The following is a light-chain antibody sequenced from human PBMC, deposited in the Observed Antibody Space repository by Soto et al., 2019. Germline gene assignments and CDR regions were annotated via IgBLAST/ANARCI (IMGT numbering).Light chain of an antibody. V-gene: IGKV4-1*01. CDR1: QSVLYSSNNMNY. CDR3: QEYLQWPPGM. CDR2: WAS. Sequence: DTVMTQSPDSLAVSLGERATINCKSSQSVLYSSNNMNYLSWYQQKPGQPPKLLIYWASTRESGVPDRFSGSGSGTDFTLTISSVQAEDVAVYYCQEYLQWPPGMFGQGTTVDMK. J-gene: IGKJ1*01.